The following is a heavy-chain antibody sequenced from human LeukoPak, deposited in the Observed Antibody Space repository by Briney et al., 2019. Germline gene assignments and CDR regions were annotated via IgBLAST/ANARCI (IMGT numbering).Heavy chain of an antibody. D-gene: IGHD6-19*01. Sequence: SEALSLTCTVSGYSISSGYYWGWIRQPPGKGLEWIGSIHHSGSTYYNPSLKSRVTISVDTSKNQFSLKLSSVTAADTAVYYCARVGRIAVAGTGDYWGQGTLVTVSS. CDR1: GYSISSGYY. CDR2: IHHSGST. CDR3: ARVGRIAVAGTGDY. J-gene: IGHJ4*02. V-gene: IGHV4-38-2*02.